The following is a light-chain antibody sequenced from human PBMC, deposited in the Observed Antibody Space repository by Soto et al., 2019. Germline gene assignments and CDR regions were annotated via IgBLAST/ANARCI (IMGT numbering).Light chain of an antibody. V-gene: IGKV1-33*01. J-gene: IGKJ5*01. CDR1: QDISNY. Sequence: IQMTQSPSSLSASVGDRVTITCQASQDISNYLNWYQQKPGKAPKLLISDASRLETGVPSRFSGRGSGTDFTFTISSLQPEDIATYYCQQYHSLITFGRGRRLEVK. CDR3: QQYHSLIT. CDR2: DAS.